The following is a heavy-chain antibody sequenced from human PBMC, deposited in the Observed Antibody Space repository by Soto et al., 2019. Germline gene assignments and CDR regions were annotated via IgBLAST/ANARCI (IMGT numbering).Heavy chain of an antibody. CDR3: AREGCGGSAHYKGGFDY. J-gene: IGHJ4*02. Sequence: QVQLVQSGAEVKKPGSSVKVSCKASGGTFSSYAISWVRQAPGQGLEWMGGIIPIFGTANYAQKFQGRVTITADESTSTAYMELSSLRSEDTAVYYCAREGCGGSAHYKGGFDYWGQGTLVTVSS. V-gene: IGHV1-69*01. D-gene: IGHD2-15*01. CDR1: GGTFSSYA. CDR2: IIPIFGTA.